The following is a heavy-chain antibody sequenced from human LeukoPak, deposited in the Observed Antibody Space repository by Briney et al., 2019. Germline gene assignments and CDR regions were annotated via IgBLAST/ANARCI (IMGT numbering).Heavy chain of an antibody. V-gene: IGHV4-34*01. J-gene: IGHJ4*02. D-gene: IGHD3-10*01. CDR3: ARHVVLLWFGELRHFDY. Sequence: SSETLSLTCAVYGGSFSGYYWSWIRQPPGKGLEWIGEINHSGSTNYNPSLKSRVTISVDTSKNQFSLKLSSVTAADTAVYYCARHVVLLWFGELRHFDYWGQGTLVTVSS. CDR2: INHSGST. CDR1: GGSFSGYY.